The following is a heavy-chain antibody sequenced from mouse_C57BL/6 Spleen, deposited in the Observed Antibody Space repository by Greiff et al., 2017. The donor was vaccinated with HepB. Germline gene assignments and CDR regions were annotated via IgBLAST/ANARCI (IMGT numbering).Heavy chain of an antibody. CDR2: ISYSGST. CDR3: ARDPHYYYGSSYWYFDV. CDR1: GYSITSGYD. D-gene: IGHD1-1*01. Sequence: VQLQQSGPGMVKPSQSLSLTCTVTGYSITSGYDWHWIRHFPGNKLEWMGYISYSGSTNYNPSLKSRISITHDTSKNHFFLKLNSVTTEDTATYYCARDPHYYYGSSYWYFDVWGTGTTVTVSS. V-gene: IGHV3-1*01. J-gene: IGHJ1*03.